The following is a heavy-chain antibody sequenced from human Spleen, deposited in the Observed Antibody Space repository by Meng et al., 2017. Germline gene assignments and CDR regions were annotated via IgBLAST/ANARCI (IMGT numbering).Heavy chain of an antibody. CDR1: GFKFDDYA. J-gene: IGHJ3*02. Sequence: SLKISCAASGFKFDDYAMHWVRQAPGKGLEWVSGMTWNSDTIVYADSVKGRFTISRDNAKNTMYLEMNSLRAEDTAVYYCAREILTWVQAQGAFDIWGRGTMVTFSS. D-gene: IGHD5-18*01. CDR3: AREILTWVQAQGAFDI. V-gene: IGHV3-9*01. CDR2: MTWNSDTI.